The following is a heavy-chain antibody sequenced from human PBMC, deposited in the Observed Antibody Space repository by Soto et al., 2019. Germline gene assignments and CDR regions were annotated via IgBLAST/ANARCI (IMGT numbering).Heavy chain of an antibody. CDR3: TLSTIVGTILRFDF. CDR2: IYWDDDK. Sequence: QITLKESGPTLVKPTQTLTLTCTLSGFSLSTSGVGVGWIRQPPGKALEWLALIYWDDDKRYSPSLKSRVTITKDPSKHQVALTMTNMDPVDTATYYCTLSTIVGTILRFDFWGQGTLVTVSS. J-gene: IGHJ4*02. D-gene: IGHD5-12*01. V-gene: IGHV2-5*02. CDR1: GFSLSTSGVG.